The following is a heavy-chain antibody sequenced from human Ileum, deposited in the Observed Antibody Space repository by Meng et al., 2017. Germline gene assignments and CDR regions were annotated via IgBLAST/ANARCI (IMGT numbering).Heavy chain of an antibody. D-gene: IGHD3-16*01. CDR2: IQSKADGGTT. V-gene: IGHV3-15*02. CDR1: VFPFSDRC. J-gene: IGHJ4*02. CDR3: TTFYAGY. Sequence: VQLEDAVVAFLAPGGSFSLSCAASVFPFSDRCMTWVLQAPGKGLEWVGHIQSKADGGTTDYAAPVKGRFTISRDDSKSTLYLQMNSLKTEYTAVYYCTTFYAGYWGQGTLVTVSS.